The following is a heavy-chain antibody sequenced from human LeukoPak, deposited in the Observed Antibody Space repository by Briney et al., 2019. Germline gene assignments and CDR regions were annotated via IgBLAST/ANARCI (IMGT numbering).Heavy chain of an antibody. J-gene: IGHJ5*02. D-gene: IGHD3-9*01. Sequence: SETLSLTCAVYGGSFSGYYWSWIRQPPGKGREWIGEINHSGSTNYNPSLKSRVTISVDTSKNQFSLKLSSVTAADTAVYYCARGPPEAGYYAPWGQGTLVTVSS. CDR1: GGSFSGYY. CDR2: INHSGST. CDR3: ARGPPEAGYYAP. V-gene: IGHV4-34*01.